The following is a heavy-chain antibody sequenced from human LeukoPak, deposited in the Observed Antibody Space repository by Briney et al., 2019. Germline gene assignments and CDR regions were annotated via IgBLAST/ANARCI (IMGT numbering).Heavy chain of an antibody. CDR1: GYTFTSYG. Sequence: ASVKVSCKACGYTFTSYGISWVRQAPGQGLEWMGWISAYNGNTNYAQKLQGRVSMPTDTSTSTAYMELRSLRSDDTAVYYCARLGLRVAGPDFDYWGQGTLVTVSS. CDR3: ARLGLRVAGPDFDY. V-gene: IGHV1-18*01. J-gene: IGHJ4*02. D-gene: IGHD6-19*01. CDR2: ISAYNGNT.